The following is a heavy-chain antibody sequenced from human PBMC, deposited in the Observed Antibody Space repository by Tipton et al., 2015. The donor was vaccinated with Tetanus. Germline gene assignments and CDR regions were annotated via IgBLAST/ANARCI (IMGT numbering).Heavy chain of an antibody. CDR2: IYYSGST. CDR1: GGPIRGYY. Sequence: TLSLTCVVSGGPIRGYYWSWIRQPPGKELEWIGWIYYSGSTKYNPSLKSRVTMSVDTSKNQFSLKLRSVSAADTAVYYCARANNEFPKKGPFDSWGQGSLVIVSS. V-gene: IGHV4-59*01. CDR3: ARANNEFPKKGPFDS. J-gene: IGHJ4*02. D-gene: IGHD1-1*01.